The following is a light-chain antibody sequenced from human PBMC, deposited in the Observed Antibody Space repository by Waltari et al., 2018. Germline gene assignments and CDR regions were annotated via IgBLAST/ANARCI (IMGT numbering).Light chain of an antibody. CDR3: SLSYSGAVV. Sequence: QAVVTQEPSLTVSPGGTVTLTCASNTAPVHRGHYPYWFQQKPGQAPRTLIYDTNNKQSWTPARFSGSLRGGKGALTLSGAQPEDEAEYYCSLSYSGAVVFGGGTKLTVL. V-gene: IGLV7-46*01. J-gene: IGLJ2*01. CDR1: TAPVHRGHY. CDR2: DTN.